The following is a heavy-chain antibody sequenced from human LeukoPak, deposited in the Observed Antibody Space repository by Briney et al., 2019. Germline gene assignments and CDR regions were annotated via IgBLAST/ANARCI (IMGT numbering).Heavy chain of an antibody. J-gene: IGHJ5*02. Sequence: PGGSLRLSCAASGFTFSSYGMSWVRQAPGKGLEWVSAISGSGGSTYYADSVKGRFTISRDNSKNTLYLQMNSLRAEDTAVYYCAKDGPYDILTGYNWFDPWGQGTLVTVSS. V-gene: IGHV3-23*01. CDR3: AKDGPYDILTGYNWFDP. CDR2: ISGSGGST. D-gene: IGHD3-9*01. CDR1: GFTFSSYG.